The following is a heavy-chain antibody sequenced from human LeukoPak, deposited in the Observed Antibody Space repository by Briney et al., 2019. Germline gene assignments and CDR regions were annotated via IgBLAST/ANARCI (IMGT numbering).Heavy chain of an antibody. Sequence: GGSLRLSCAASGFTFSSYGMHWVRQAPGRGLEWVSSISSSSSYIYYADSVKGRFTISRDNAKNSLYLQMNSLRAEDTAVYYCARPGSSWYYFDYWGQGTLVTVSS. J-gene: IGHJ4*02. CDR1: GFTFSSYG. CDR2: ISSSSSYI. D-gene: IGHD6-13*01. CDR3: ARPGSSWYYFDY. V-gene: IGHV3-21*01.